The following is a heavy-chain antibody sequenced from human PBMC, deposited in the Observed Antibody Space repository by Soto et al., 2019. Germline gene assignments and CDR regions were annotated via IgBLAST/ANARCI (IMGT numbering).Heavy chain of an antibody. CDR2: INPNSGGT. D-gene: IGHD6-19*01. V-gene: IGHV1-2*04. J-gene: IGHJ3*02. CDR3: ARESSSSGWYRYDAFDI. Sequence: QVQLVQSGAEVKKPGASVKVSCKASGYTFTGYYMRWVRQAPGQGLEWMGWINPNSGGTNYAQKFQGWVTMTRDTSISTAYMELSRLSSDDTAVYYCARESSSSGWYRYDAFDIWGQGTMVTVSS. CDR1: GYTFTGYY.